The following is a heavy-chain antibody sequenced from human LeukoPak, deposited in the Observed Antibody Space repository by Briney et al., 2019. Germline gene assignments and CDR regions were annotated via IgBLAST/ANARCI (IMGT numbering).Heavy chain of an antibody. CDR2: ISGSGGST. J-gene: IGHJ4*02. Sequence: GGSLRLSCAASGFSFDEYGMSWVRQAPGKGLEWVSAISGSGGSTYYADSVKGRFTISRDNSKNTLYLQMNSLRAEDTAVYYCAKENLVRITTLMGGYWGQGTLVTVSS. CDR3: AKENLVRITTLMGGY. V-gene: IGHV3-23*01. CDR1: GFSFDEYG. D-gene: IGHD2-8*01.